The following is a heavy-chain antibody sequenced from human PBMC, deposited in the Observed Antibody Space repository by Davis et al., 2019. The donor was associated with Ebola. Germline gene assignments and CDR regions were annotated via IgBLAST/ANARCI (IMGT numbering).Heavy chain of an antibody. CDR1: GFTFSTLG. CDR3: AKGDNSGWYGVDY. Sequence: PGGSLRLSCSASGFTFSTLGMFWVRQAPGKGLEWVAFIRFDGSEKYYADSVKGRFTISRENSKATLDLQMNSLRAEDTAVYYCAKGDNSGWYGVDYWGQGTLVTVSS. D-gene: IGHD6-19*01. V-gene: IGHV3-30*02. CDR2: IRFDGSEK. J-gene: IGHJ4*02.